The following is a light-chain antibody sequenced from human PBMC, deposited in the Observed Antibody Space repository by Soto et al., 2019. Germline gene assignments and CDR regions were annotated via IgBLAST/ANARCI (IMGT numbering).Light chain of an antibody. J-gene: IGKJ1*01. CDR2: GAS. CDR3: QNYGESPLP. V-gene: IGKV3-20*01. CDR1: QSVSSSY. Sequence: EIVLTQSPGTLSLSPGERATLSCRASQSVSSSYLAWYQQKPGQAPRLLIYGASTRAAGIPDRFSGSGSGTDFTRTIIRLEQEDFAVDYCQNYGESPLPVGQGTKVDIK.